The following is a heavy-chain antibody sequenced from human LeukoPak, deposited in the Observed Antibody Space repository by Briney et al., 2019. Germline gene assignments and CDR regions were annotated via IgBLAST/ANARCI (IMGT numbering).Heavy chain of an antibody. Sequence: PGGSLRLSCAASGFTFSSYEMTWVRQAPGKGLEWVSYIDNSGSVTNHADSVKGRVTISRDNAKNSLYLQMNSLRAEDTAAYYCARDWGSAWYFDLWGRGTLVTVSS. J-gene: IGHJ2*01. D-gene: IGHD3-16*01. CDR2: IDNSGSVT. CDR3: ARDWGSAWYFDL. CDR1: GFTFSSYE. V-gene: IGHV3-48*03.